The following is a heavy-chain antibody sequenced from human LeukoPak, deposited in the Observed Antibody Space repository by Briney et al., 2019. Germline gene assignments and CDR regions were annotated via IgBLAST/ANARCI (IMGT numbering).Heavy chain of an antibody. CDR1: GFTFSSYA. V-gene: IGHV3-64*01. CDR3: ARDLRPHFVVVTGGYGY. Sequence: GGSLRLSCAASGFTFSSYAMHWVRQAPGKGLEYVSAISSNGGSTYYANSVKGRFTISRDNSKNTLYLQMGSLRAEDMAVYYCARDLRPHFVVVTGGYGYWGQGTLVTVSS. D-gene: IGHD2-21*02. CDR2: ISSNGGST. J-gene: IGHJ4*02.